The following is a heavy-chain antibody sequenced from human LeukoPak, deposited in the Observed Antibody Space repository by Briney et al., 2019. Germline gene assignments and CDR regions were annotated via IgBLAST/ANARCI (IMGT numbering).Heavy chain of an antibody. CDR2: IYYSGST. Sequence: SETLSLTCTVSGGSISSYYWSWIRQPPGKGLEWIGYIYYSGSTNYNPSLKGRVTISVDTSKNQFSLKLSSVTAAGTAVYYCARIGYYRYFDYWGQGTLVTVSS. CDR3: ARIGYYRYFDY. J-gene: IGHJ4*02. D-gene: IGHD3-16*01. CDR1: GGSISSYY. V-gene: IGHV4-59*01.